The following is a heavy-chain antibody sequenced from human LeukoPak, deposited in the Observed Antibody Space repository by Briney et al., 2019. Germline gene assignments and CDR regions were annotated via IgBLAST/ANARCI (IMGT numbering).Heavy chain of an antibody. J-gene: IGHJ4*02. CDR2: IYSGDIT. D-gene: IGHD2-21*02. CDR3: ARGPVTAPDY. V-gene: IGHV3-53*01. CDR1: GISVSNTY. Sequence: GGALRLSCVPSGISVSNTYMSWVRNGPQKGLEWASIIYSGDITYYAHTATHRFTISRATSKNILYLQMNRLRPDDTAASYDARGPVTAPDYWGQGTLVTVSS.